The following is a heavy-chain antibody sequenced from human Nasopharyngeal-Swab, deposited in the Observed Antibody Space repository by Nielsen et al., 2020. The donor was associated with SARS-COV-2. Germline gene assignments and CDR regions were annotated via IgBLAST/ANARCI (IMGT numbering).Heavy chain of an antibody. Sequence: SQTLSLTRAISGDSVSSHSAGWNWIRQSPSRGLEWLGRTLYRSKWYNDYAESVKSRIAVNTDTSKNQFSLQLNSVTPEDTAVYYCARGRDFSFDSWGQGTLVTASS. CDR2: TLYRSKWYN. D-gene: IGHD3-3*01. J-gene: IGHJ4*02. CDR3: ARGRDFSFDS. CDR1: GDSVSSHSAG. V-gene: IGHV6-1*01.